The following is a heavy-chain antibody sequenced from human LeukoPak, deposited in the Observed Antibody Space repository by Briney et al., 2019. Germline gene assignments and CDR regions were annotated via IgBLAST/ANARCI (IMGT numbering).Heavy chain of an antibody. CDR2: IIPIFGTA. V-gene: IGHV1-69*01. CDR1: GGTFSSYA. D-gene: IGHD1-26*01. CDR3: ASALRIYYYFDY. Sequence: GSSVKVSCKASGGTFSSYAISWVRQAPGQGLEWMGGIIPIFGTANYAQKFQGRVTITADESTSTAYMELSSLRSEDTAVYYCASALRIYYYFDYWGQGTLVTVSS. J-gene: IGHJ4*02.